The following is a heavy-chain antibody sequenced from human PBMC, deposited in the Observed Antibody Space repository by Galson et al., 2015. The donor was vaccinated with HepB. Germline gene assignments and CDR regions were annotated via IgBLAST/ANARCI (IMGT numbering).Heavy chain of an antibody. Sequence: SLRLSCAASGFTFSSYAMHWVRQAPGKGLEWVAVISYDGSNKYYADSVKGRFTISRDNSKNTLYLQMNSLRAEDTAVYYCARGPGGSCPDYWGQGTLVTVSS. J-gene: IGHJ4*02. CDR1: GFTFSSYA. D-gene: IGHD2-15*01. CDR2: ISYDGSNK. V-gene: IGHV3-30-3*01. CDR3: ARGPGGSCPDY.